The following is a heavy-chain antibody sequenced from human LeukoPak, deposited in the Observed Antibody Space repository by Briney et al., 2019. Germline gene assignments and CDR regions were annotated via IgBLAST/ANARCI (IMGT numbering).Heavy chain of an antibody. CDR1: GYSISRGYH. CDR2: IHHSGST. V-gene: IGHV4-38-2*01. D-gene: IGHD1-1*01. CDR3: ARVNWNPDY. Sequence: SETLSLTCAVSGYSISRGYHWGWIRQPPGKGLEWIGSIHHSGSTYYNSSLKSRVTISVDTSKNQFSLKVSSVTAADTAVYYCARVNWNPDYWGQGTLVTVSS. J-gene: IGHJ4*02.